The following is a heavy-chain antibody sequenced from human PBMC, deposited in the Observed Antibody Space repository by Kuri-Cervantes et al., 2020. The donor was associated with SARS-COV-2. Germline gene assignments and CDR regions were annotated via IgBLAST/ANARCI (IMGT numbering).Heavy chain of an antibody. CDR3: AKDQDLVVVPPAMFGMDV. J-gene: IGHJ6*02. CDR1: GFTFSSYA. Sequence: GESLKISCAASGFTFSSYAMSWVRQGPGKGLEWVAVISHDGNNKYYADSVKGRFTISRDNSKNTLYLQVNSLRAEDTAVYYCAKDQDLVVVPPAMFGMDVWGQGTTVTVSS. V-gene: IGHV3-30*18. CDR2: ISHDGNNK. D-gene: IGHD2-2*01.